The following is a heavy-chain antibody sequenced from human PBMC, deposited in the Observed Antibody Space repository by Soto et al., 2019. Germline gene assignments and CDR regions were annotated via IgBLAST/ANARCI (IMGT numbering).Heavy chain of an antibody. V-gene: IGHV5-51*01. D-gene: IGHD3-22*01. Sequence: GESLKISCKGSGYSFTSYWIGWVRQMPGKGLEWMGIIYPGDSDTRYSPSFQGQVTISADKSISTAYLQWSSLKASDTAMYYCARRSEFDYYDSNGPVYCGMDVWGQGTTVTVSS. J-gene: IGHJ6*02. CDR3: ARRSEFDYYDSNGPVYCGMDV. CDR1: GYSFTSYW. CDR2: IYPGDSDT.